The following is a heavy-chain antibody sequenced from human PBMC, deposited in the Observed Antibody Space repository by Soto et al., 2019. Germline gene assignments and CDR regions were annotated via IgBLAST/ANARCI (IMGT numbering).Heavy chain of an antibody. CDR2: INPNSGGT. CDR1: GYTFTGYY. J-gene: IGHJ5*02. Sequence: GASVKVSCKASGYTFTGYYMHWVRQAPGQGPEWMGWINPNSGGTNYAQKFQGWVTMTRDTSISTAYMELSRLRSDDTAVYYCARENGYCSGGSCSRTGWFDPWGQGTLVTVSS. V-gene: IGHV1-2*04. D-gene: IGHD2-15*01. CDR3: ARENGYCSGGSCSRTGWFDP.